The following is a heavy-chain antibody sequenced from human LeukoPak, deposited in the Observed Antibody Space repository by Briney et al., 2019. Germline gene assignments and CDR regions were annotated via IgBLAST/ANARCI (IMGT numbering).Heavy chain of an antibody. D-gene: IGHD6-13*01. Sequence: ASVKVSCKASGFTFTNYGISWVRQAPGQGLEWMGWISNYNGKTNSAQQFQGRVTITRDTSASTAYMELSSLRSEDTAVYYCARSLRIAAAGFEWGQGTLVTVSS. CDR2: ISNYNGKT. CDR3: ARSLRIAAAGFE. J-gene: IGHJ4*02. CDR1: GFTFTNYG. V-gene: IGHV1-18*04.